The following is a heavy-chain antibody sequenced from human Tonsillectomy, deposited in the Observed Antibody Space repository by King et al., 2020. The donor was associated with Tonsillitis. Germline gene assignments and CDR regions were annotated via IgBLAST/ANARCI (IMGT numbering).Heavy chain of an antibody. D-gene: IGHD3-3*01. J-gene: IGHJ4*02. Sequence: DVQLVESGGGLVQPGGSLRISCAASGFTFSSYWMHWVRQAPGKGLVWVSRINSDGSSTSYADSVKGRFTISRDNAKNTLYLQMNSLRAEDTAVYYCARGGYYDFWSGYPQVYFDYWGQGTLVTVSS. CDR1: GFTFSSYW. CDR2: INSDGSST. V-gene: IGHV3-74*01. CDR3: ARGGYYDFWSGYPQVYFDY.